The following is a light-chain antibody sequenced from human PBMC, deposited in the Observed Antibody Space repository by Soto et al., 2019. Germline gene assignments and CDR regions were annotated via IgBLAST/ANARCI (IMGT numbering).Light chain of an antibody. CDR1: QSISIW. J-gene: IGKJ1*01. CDR3: HHYNTYST. CDR2: AAS. Sequence: DIQMTQSPSALSASIGDRVTITCRASQSISIWLAWYQQKPGKAPKLLIYAASSLERGVPSRFSGSGSGTEFTLTISSLQPDDFATYYCHHYNTYSTFGQGTRVDVK. V-gene: IGKV1-5*03.